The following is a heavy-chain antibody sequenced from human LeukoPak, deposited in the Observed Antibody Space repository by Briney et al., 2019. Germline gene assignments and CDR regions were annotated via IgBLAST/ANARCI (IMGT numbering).Heavy chain of an antibody. Sequence: GGSLGLSCAASGFTFSHFGMHWVRQAPGKGLEWVAIVSNDGNTQVYADSVKGRFTISRDNSKNTLYLQMNSLRAEDTAIYYCASEICTNGVCSDFQYWGQGMLVTVSS. CDR1: GFTFSHFG. CDR2: VSNDGNTQ. CDR3: ASEICTNGVCSDFQY. D-gene: IGHD2-8*01. V-gene: IGHV3-30*03. J-gene: IGHJ4*02.